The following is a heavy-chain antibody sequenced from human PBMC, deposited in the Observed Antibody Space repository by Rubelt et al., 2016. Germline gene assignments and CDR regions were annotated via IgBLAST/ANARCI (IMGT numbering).Heavy chain of an antibody. D-gene: IGHD5-24*01. J-gene: IGHJ3*02. CDR3: ARRDGYNWDDAFDI. CDR2: ISAYNGNP. V-gene: IGHV1-18*01. Sequence: QVQLVQSGAEVKKPGASVKVSCKASGYTFTSYGISWVRQAPGQGLEWMGWISAYNGNPNYAQKLQGSVNMTTETSTSTAYMELRSRRSDDTAVYYCARRDGYNWDDAFDIWGQGTMVTVSS. CDR1: GYTFTSYG.